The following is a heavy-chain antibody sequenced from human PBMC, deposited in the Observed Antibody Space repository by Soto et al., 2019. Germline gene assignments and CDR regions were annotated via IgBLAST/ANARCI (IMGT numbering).Heavy chain of an antibody. CDR3: AHADNSSSWTTDFDY. J-gene: IGHJ4*02. CDR2: IYWDDDK. CDR1: GFSLSSSGVG. Sequence: QITSKESGRTLVKPTQTLTLTCTFSGFSLSSSGVGVDWIRQPPGKALEWLALIYWDDDKRYSPSLKSRLTITKDTSKNQVVLTMTNMDPVDTATYYCAHADNSSSWTTDFDYWGQGTLVTVSS. D-gene: IGHD6-13*01. V-gene: IGHV2-5*02.